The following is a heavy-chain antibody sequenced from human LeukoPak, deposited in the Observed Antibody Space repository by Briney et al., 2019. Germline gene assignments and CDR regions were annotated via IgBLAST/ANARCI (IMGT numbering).Heavy chain of an antibody. CDR3: AKSHHVTAIDY. V-gene: IGHV3-23*01. CDR1: GFTFDDYA. Sequence: SGGSLRLSCAASGFTFDDYAMHWVRQAPGKGLEWVSAISGSGGSTYYAGSVKGRFTISRDNSKNTLYLQMNSLRADDTAVYYCAKSHHVTAIDYWGQGTLVTVSS. D-gene: IGHD2-21*02. J-gene: IGHJ4*02. CDR2: ISGSGGST.